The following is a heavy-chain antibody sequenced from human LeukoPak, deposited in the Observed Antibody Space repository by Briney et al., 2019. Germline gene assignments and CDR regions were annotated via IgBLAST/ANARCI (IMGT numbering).Heavy chain of an antibody. Sequence: SVKVSCKASGGTFSSYAISWVRQAPGQGLEWMGRIIPILGIANYAQKFQGRVTITADKSTSTAYMELSSLRSEDTAVYYCARESAYYQGSYFDYWGQGTLVTVSS. CDR2: IIPILGIA. D-gene: IGHD3-10*01. J-gene: IGHJ4*02. CDR3: ARESAYYQGSYFDY. CDR1: GGTFSSYA. V-gene: IGHV1-69*04.